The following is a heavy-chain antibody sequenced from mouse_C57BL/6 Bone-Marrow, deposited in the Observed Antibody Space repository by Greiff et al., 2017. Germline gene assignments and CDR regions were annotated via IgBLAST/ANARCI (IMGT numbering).Heavy chain of an antibody. CDR2: IYPGDGDT. J-gene: IGHJ4*01. D-gene: IGHD2-2*01. CDR1: GYAFSSYW. V-gene: IGHV1-80*01. Sequence: QVQLQQSGAELVKPGASVKISCKASGYAFSSYWMNWVKQRPGKGLAWIGQIYPGDGDTNYNGKFKGKATLTADKSSSTAYMQLSSLTSEDSAVYFCARWGYLFYAMDYWGQGTSVTVSS. CDR3: ARWGYLFYAMDY.